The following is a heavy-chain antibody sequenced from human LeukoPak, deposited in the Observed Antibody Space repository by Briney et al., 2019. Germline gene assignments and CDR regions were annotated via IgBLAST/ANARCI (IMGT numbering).Heavy chain of an antibody. Sequence: PGGSLRLSCAASGCTFSSYAMSWVRQAPGKGLGWVSAISGSGGSTYYADSVKGRFIISRDNSKTPLYLQMTSLRAEDTAVYYCAKMGSERWLQGYYFDYWGQGTLVTVSS. V-gene: IGHV3-23*01. D-gene: IGHD5-24*01. CDR2: ISGSGGST. J-gene: IGHJ4*02. CDR1: GCTFSSYA. CDR3: AKMGSERWLQGYYFDY.